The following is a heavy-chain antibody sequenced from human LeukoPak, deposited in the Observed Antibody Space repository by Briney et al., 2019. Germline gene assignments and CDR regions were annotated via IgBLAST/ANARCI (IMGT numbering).Heavy chain of an antibody. D-gene: IGHD5-24*01. V-gene: IGHV1-2*02. CDR3: VSWAGENSDGASFDY. CDR1: GYSSTDYY. J-gene: IGHJ4*02. Sequence: GASVKVSCKASGYSSTDYYIHCVRQAPGQGFGSMGWSTHKSGTTKFAPKFQGRVTLTSDTSITTAYMELSNLTAHDTAVYYCVSWAGENSDGASFDYWGQGTRVSVST. CDR2: STHKSGTT.